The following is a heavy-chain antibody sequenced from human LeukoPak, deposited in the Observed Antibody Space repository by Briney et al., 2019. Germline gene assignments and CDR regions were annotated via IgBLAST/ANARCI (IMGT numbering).Heavy chain of an antibody. CDR1: GGTFSSYA. J-gene: IGHJ6*02. Sequence: SVKVSCKASGGTFSSYAISWVRQAPGQGLEWMGGIIPIFGTANYAQKFQGRVTITADKSTSTAYMELSSLRSEDTAVYYCARRDIVVVVAATYYYGMDVWGQGTTVTVSS. D-gene: IGHD2-15*01. CDR2: IIPIFGTA. V-gene: IGHV1-69*06. CDR3: ARRDIVVVVAATYYYGMDV.